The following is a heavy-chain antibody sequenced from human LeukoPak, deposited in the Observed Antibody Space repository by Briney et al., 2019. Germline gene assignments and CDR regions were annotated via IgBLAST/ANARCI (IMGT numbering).Heavy chain of an antibody. CDR2: INPNSGGT. V-gene: IGHV1-2*02. CDR3: STTWTDYYGMDV. Sequence: ASVKVSCKASGYTFTSYGISWVRQAPGQGLEWMGWINPNSGGTNYAQKFQGRVTMTRDTSISTAYMELSRLRSDDTAVYYCSTTWTDYYGMDVWGQGTTVTVSS. CDR1: GYTFTSYG. D-gene: IGHD4-4*01. J-gene: IGHJ6*02.